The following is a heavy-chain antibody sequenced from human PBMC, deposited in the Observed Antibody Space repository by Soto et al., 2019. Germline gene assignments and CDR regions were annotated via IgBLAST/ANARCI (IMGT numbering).Heavy chain of an antibody. CDR1: GFTFSSYA. V-gene: IGHV3-23*01. Sequence: AGGSLRLSCAASGFTFSSYAMSWVRQAPGKGLEWVSAISGSGGSTYYADSVKGRFTISRDNSKNTLYLQMNSLRAEDTAVYHCAKGYYYDSSGYYYVAPALDYWGQGTLVTVSS. J-gene: IGHJ4*02. CDR2: ISGSGGST. CDR3: AKGYYYDSSGYYYVAPALDY. D-gene: IGHD3-22*01.